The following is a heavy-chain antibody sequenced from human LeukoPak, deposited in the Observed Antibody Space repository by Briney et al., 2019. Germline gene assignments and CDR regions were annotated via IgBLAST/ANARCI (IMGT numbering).Heavy chain of an antibody. V-gene: IGHV4-59*01. D-gene: IGHD5-18*01. Sequence: SETLSLTCTVSGGSIGSYYWSWIRQPPGKGLEWIGYIYYSGSTNYNPSPKSRVTMSVDTSKNQFSLRLSSVTAADTAVYYCARVDRGYSPDYWGQGTLVTVSS. CDR1: GGSIGSYY. CDR3: ARVDRGYSPDY. J-gene: IGHJ4*02. CDR2: IYYSGST.